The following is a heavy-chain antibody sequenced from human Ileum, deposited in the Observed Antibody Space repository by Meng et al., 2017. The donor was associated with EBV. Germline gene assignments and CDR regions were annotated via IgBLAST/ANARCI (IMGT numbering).Heavy chain of an antibody. CDR3: AIISSGYDPLGGDY. CDR2: IIPIFGTA. CDR1: GGTFSSYA. J-gene: IGHJ4*02. D-gene: IGHD5-12*01. Sequence: QVQLVQSGAEVKKPGASVKVSGKVSGGTFSSYAISWVRQAPGQGLEWMGGIIPIFGTANYAQKFQGRVTITADESTSTAYMELSSLRSEDTAVYYCAIISSGYDPLGGDYWGQGTLVTVSS. V-gene: IGHV1-69*01.